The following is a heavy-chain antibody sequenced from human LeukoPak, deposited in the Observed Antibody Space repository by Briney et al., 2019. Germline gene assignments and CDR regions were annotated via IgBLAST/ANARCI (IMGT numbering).Heavy chain of an antibody. D-gene: IGHD6-13*01. CDR1: GGSISSGSYY. V-gene: IGHV4-61*02. Sequence: PSETLSLTCTVSGGSISSGSYYWSWIRQPAGKGLEWIGRIYTSGSTNYNPSLKSRVTISVDTSKNQFSLKLSSVTAADTAVYYCATYPPPAAGSDYWGQGTLVTVSS. J-gene: IGHJ4*02. CDR2: IYTSGST. CDR3: ATYPPPAAGSDY.